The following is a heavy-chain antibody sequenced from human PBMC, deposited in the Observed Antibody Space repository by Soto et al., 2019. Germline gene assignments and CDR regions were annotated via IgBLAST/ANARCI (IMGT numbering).Heavy chain of an antibody. CDR1: GFTFSSYA. D-gene: IGHD1-26*01. J-gene: IGHJ4*02. CDR2: ISYDGSNK. V-gene: IGHV3-30-3*01. Sequence: GGSLRLSCAASGFTFSSYAMHWVRQAPGKGLEWVAVISYDGSNKYYADSVKGRFTISRDNSKNTLYLQMNSLRAEDTAVYYCAKDQSGWRVGAIFDYWGQGTLVTVSS. CDR3: AKDQSGWRVGAIFDY.